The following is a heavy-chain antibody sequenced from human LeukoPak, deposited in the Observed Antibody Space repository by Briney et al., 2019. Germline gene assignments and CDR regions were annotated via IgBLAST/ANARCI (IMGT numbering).Heavy chain of an antibody. J-gene: IGHJ4*02. CDR3: AKDQGYSSSWPDY. CDR2: ISGSGDTT. D-gene: IGHD6-13*01. CDR1: GFSFSTYA. V-gene: IGHV3-23*01. Sequence: GGSLRLSCAASGFSFSTYAMNWVRQTPGKGPEWISGISGSGDTTYYADSVKGRFTISRDNSKNTLYMQMNSLRAEDTAVYYCAKDQGYSSSWPDYWGQGTLVTVSS.